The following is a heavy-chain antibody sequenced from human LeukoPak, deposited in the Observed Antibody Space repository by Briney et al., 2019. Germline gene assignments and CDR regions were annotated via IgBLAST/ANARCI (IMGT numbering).Heavy chain of an antibody. Sequence: GGSLRLSCAASGFTFDDYGMSWVRQAPGKGLEWVSGINWNGGSTGYADSVKGRFTISRDNAKNSLYLQMNSLRAEDTALYYCARDPYCSGGSCYDYWGQGTLVTVSS. CDR3: ARDPYCSGGSCYDY. V-gene: IGHV3-20*04. CDR1: GFTFDDYG. J-gene: IGHJ4*02. D-gene: IGHD2-15*01. CDR2: INWNGGST.